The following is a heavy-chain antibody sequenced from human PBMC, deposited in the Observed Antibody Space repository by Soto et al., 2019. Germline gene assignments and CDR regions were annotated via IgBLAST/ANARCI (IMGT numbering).Heavy chain of an antibody. CDR1: GGSISSSNW. Sequence: PSETLSLTCAVSGGSISSSNWWSWVRQPPGKGLEWIGEIYHSGSTNYNPSLKSRVTISVDKSKNQFSLKLSSVTAADTAVYYCARRLYTYYYDSSGYYLDYWGQGTLVTVSS. D-gene: IGHD3-22*01. V-gene: IGHV4-4*02. CDR2: IYHSGST. J-gene: IGHJ4*02. CDR3: ARRLYTYYYDSSGYYLDY.